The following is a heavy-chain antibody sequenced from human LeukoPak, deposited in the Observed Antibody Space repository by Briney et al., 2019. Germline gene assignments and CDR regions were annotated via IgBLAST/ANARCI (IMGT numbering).Heavy chain of an antibody. V-gene: IGHV3-23*01. D-gene: IGHD6-19*01. CDR1: GFTFSTYA. Sequence: GGSLRLSCAASGFTFSTYAMTWVRQAPGKGLEWVSAIDWTSGYIYYADSVKGRFTTSRDNSKNTLYLQMNSLRAEDTAVYYWAKNAMAGQAYYNYWGQGALVTVSS. CDR3: AKNAMAGQAYYNY. J-gene: IGHJ4*02. CDR2: IDWTSGYI.